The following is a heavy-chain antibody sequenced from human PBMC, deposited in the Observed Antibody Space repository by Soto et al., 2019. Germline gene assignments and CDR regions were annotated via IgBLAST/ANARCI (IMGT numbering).Heavy chain of an antibody. D-gene: IGHD2-15*01. Sequence: PSETLSLTCTVSGGSISSSSYYWGWIRQPPGKGLEWIGSIYYSGSTYYNPSLKSRVTISVDTSKNQFSLKLSSVTAADTAVYYCARRVGVVAATGCFDYWGQETLDTVPS. J-gene: IGHJ4*02. CDR2: IYYSGST. V-gene: IGHV4-39*01. CDR3: ARRVGVVAATGCFDY. CDR1: GGSISSSSYY.